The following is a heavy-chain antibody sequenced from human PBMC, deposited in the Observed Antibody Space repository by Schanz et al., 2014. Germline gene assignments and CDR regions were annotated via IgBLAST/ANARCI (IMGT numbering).Heavy chain of an antibody. CDR3: ARDHPHRGVTGYYNDV. D-gene: IGHD3-9*01. Sequence: EVYLVESGGGLVQPGGSLRLSCAASGFTFFTYNMNWVRQAPGRGLEWISYIGSSSTTMYYADSVKGRFTISRANAKNSLYLQMNSLRDEDTSVYYCARDHPHRGVTGYYNDVWGQGTSVTVSS. CDR2: IGSSSTTM. CDR1: GFTFFTYN. J-gene: IGHJ6*02. V-gene: IGHV3-48*02.